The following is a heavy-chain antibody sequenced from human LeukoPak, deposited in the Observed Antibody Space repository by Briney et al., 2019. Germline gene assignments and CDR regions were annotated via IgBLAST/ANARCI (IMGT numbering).Heavy chain of an antibody. Sequence: ASVKVSCKASGYTFTSYYMHWVRQAPGQGLEWMGIINPSGGSTSYAQKFQGRVTMTRDTPTSTVYMELSSLRSEDTAVYYCARDHRYCSSTSCRHYYYYYMDVWGKGTTVTVSS. J-gene: IGHJ6*03. CDR1: GYTFTSYY. V-gene: IGHV1-46*01. D-gene: IGHD2-2*01. CDR3: ARDHRYCSSTSCRHYYYYYMDV. CDR2: INPSGGST.